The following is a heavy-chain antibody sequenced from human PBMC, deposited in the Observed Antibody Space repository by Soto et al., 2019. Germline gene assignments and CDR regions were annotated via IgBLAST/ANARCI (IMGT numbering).Heavy chain of an antibody. CDR3: ARAQFLRTVGVGY. CDR2: INPSGGST. J-gene: IGHJ4*02. D-gene: IGHD2-15*01. CDR1: VYPFTRYY. V-gene: IGHV1-46*01. Sequence: SVKVPCKSSVYPFTRYYMHLVRQAPGQGLEWIGIINPSGGSTSYAQKFHGRVTMTRDTSTSTVYMELSSLRSEDTAVYYCARAQFLRTVGVGYWGQGTLVTVSS.